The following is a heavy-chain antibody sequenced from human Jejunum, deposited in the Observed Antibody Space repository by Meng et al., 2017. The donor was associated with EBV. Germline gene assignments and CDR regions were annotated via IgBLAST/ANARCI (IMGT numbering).Heavy chain of an antibody. CDR2: INSDGSSI. D-gene: IGHD3-10*01. Sequence: EVELLESGGGVLQPGGSLRLSRAASGFTFSNFLMHWVRQVPGKGLVWVSRINSDGSSISYADSVKGRFTISRDNAKNTLHLQMNSLRAEDTAVYYCAKHYDSGTYCLDYWGQGTLVTVSS. V-gene: IGHV3-74*01. CDR1: GFTFSNFL. CDR3: AKHYDSGTYCLDY. J-gene: IGHJ4*02.